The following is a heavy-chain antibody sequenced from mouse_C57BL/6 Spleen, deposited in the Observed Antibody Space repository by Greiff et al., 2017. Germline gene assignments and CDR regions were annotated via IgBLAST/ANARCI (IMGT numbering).Heavy chain of an antibody. Sequence: EVQLQQSGPEQVKPGASAKTSCKASGYTFTDYNMHWVKQSHGKSREWIGYTNPNNGGTSDNQRFKGKATLTVNKSSSTAYMALRSLTSEGSAVYYCARGYGSLSGWYFDVWGTGTTVTVSS. CDR2: TNPNNGGT. CDR3: ARGYGSLSGWYFDV. D-gene: IGHD1-1*01. V-gene: IGHV1-22*01. CDR1: GYTFTDYN. J-gene: IGHJ1*03.